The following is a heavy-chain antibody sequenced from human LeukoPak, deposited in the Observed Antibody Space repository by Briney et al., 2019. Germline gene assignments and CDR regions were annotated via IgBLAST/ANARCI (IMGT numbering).Heavy chain of an antibody. CDR1: GDSMTRGGYY. CDR3: ARAVDYRNYFDY. CDR2: IYHSGTT. J-gene: IGHJ4*02. Sequence: SETLSLTCTVSGDSMTRGGYYWSWVRPHPGKGLEWVGFIYHSGTTFYNPSLESRATISVDTSQNQYSLKLTSVTAADTAVYYCARAVDYRNYFDYWGQGTLVTVSS. D-gene: IGHD4-11*01. V-gene: IGHV4-31*03.